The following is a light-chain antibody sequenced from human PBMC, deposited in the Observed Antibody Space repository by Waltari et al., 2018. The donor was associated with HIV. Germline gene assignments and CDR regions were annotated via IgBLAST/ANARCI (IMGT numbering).Light chain of an antibody. Sequence: IQMSQSLSSLSASMSDKITITCQANEDIVTFLNWYQQKPGKAPKLLVYGASNLQSGVPSRFSGSGSGTFFSRTNSSPRPEDAAIYYCQQFRSLPLTFGQGTKLDIK. CDR2: GAS. J-gene: IGKJ2*01. V-gene: IGKV1-33*01. CDR1: EDIVTF. CDR3: QQFRSLPLT.